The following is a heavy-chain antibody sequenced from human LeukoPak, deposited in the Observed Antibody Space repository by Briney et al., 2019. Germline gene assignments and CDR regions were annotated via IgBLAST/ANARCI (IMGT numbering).Heavy chain of an antibody. Sequence: GGSLRLSCAASGSTFSSYSMNWVRQAPGKGLEWVSSISSSSSYIYYADSVKGRFTISRDNAKNSLYLQMNSLRAEDTAVYYCARPYCSSTSCYLDAFDIWGQGTMVPVSS. V-gene: IGHV3-21*01. CDR3: ARPYCSSTSCYLDAFDI. D-gene: IGHD2-2*01. CDR2: ISSSSSYI. J-gene: IGHJ3*02. CDR1: GSTFSSYS.